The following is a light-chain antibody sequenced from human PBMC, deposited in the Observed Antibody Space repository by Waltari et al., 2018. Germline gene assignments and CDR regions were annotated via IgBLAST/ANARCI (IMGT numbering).Light chain of an antibody. CDR3: QQYNNWPPA. CDR2: GAS. J-gene: IGKJ4*01. V-gene: IGKV3-15*01. Sequence: EIVMTQSPATLSVSPGERATLSCRASQSVRSNLTWYQQKPGQAPRLLIYGASTRATGIPARFSGSGSGTELTLTISSLQSEDFAVYYCQQYNNWPPAFGGGTKVEIK. CDR1: QSVRSN.